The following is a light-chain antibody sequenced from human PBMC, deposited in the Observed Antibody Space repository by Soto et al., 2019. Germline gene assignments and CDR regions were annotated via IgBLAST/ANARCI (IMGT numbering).Light chain of an antibody. V-gene: IGKV3-20*01. CDR2: AAS. Sequence: EIVLTQSPGTLSLSPGERATLFCRASQSVSSSYLAWYQQKPGQAPRVLIYAASSRVTGIPDRFSGSGSGTDFTLTISRLEPEDFAVYFCQQYGDSFRTFGQGTKVEIK. CDR3: QQYGDSFRT. J-gene: IGKJ1*01. CDR1: QSVSSSY.